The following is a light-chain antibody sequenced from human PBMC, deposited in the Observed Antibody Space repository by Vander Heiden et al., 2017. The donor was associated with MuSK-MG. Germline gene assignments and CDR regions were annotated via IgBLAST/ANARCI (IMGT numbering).Light chain of an antibody. V-gene: IGLV2-11*01. Sequence: QSALTQPRSVSGSPGQSVNIPCTGTSSYVGGYYYVAWYQHHPGKAPQLMIYDVGKRPSGVPDRFSGSKSGNTASLAISGLQAEDEADYYCCSYAGSYTYVFGTGTKVTVL. CDR1: SSYVGGYYY. J-gene: IGLJ1*01. CDR2: DVG. CDR3: CSYAGSYTYV.